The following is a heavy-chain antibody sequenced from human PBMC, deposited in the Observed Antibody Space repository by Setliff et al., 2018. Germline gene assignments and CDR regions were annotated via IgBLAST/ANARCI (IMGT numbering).Heavy chain of an antibody. CDR3: ARQYCSGGTCYFDY. CDR1: GASINRDY. CDR2: IYYTGSA. D-gene: IGHD2-15*01. Sequence: PSETLSLTCSVSGASINRDYWNWIRQPPGKGLEWIGNIYYTGSATYNPSLKSRVTISVDTSKNQFSLKVRSVTAADTAVYYCARQYCSGGTCYFDYWGQGTLVTVSS. V-gene: IGHV4-59*01. J-gene: IGHJ4*02.